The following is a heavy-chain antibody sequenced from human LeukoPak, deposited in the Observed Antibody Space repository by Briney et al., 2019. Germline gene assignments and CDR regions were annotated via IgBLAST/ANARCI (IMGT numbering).Heavy chain of an antibody. V-gene: IGHV3-23*01. J-gene: IGHJ4*02. D-gene: IGHD4-23*01. CDR1: GFTFSSYS. CDR2: IGSGGSGGT. Sequence: PGGSLRLSCAASGFTFSSYSMSWVRQVPGKGLEWVSVIGSGGSGGTSYADSVRGRFTMSRDDSKNTLFLQMNSLRVEDTAVYYCVRMGGDYGGKILENWGQGTVVTVSS. CDR3: VRMGGDYGGKILEN.